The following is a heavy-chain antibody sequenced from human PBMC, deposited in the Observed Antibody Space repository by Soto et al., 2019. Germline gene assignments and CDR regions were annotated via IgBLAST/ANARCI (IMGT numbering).Heavy chain of an antibody. Sequence: QVQLVQSGAEVKKPGASVKVSCKASGYTFRSSAMHWVRQAPGQRLEWMGWINVGNGNTKYSQKFQGRVTITRDTSASTAYMEVSSLRSEDTAVYYCAKGNTYGASRRGDAFDIWGQGTMVTVSS. CDR3: AKGNTYGASRRGDAFDI. CDR2: INVGNGNT. V-gene: IGHV1-3*01. J-gene: IGHJ3*02. CDR1: GYTFRSSA. D-gene: IGHD4-17*01.